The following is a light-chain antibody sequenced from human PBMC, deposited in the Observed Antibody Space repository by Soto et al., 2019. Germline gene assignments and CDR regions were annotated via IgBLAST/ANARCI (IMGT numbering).Light chain of an antibody. J-gene: IGKJ4*01. V-gene: IGKV3-11*01. CDR1: LGVSRF. CDR2: DAS. Sequence: EIVLTQFPATLSLSPGERAALSCRASLGVSRFLAWYQQKPGQAPRLLIYDASNRATGIPARFSGSGSGTDFTLAINSLEPEDFAFYYCQQRSSWPLTFGGGTKVEIK. CDR3: QQRSSWPLT.